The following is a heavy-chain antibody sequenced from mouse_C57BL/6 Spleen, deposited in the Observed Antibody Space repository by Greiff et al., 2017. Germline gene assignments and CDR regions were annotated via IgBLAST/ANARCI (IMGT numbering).Heavy chain of an antibody. D-gene: IGHD1-1*01. V-gene: IGHV1-15*01. J-gene: IGHJ4*01. CDR3: TRALYYGSSPLAMDY. CDR2: IDPETGGT. CDR1: GYTFTDYE. Sequence: QVQLQQSGAELVRPGASVTLSCKASGYTFTDYEMHWVKQTPVHGLEWIGAIDPETGGTAYNQKFKGKDILTADKSSSTAYMELRSLTSEDSAVYYCTRALYYGSSPLAMDYWGQGTSVTVSS.